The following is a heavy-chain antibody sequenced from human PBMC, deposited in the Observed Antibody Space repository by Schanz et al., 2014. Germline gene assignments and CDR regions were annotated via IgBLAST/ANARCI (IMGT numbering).Heavy chain of an antibody. J-gene: IGHJ4*02. CDR1: GGTFSSYT. D-gene: IGHD2-21*01. CDR3: ARDRLECGAECYSVEVFEI. CDR2: IIPVLNIA. Sequence: QVHLVQSGAEVKKPGSSVKVSCKASGGTFSSYTISWMRQAPGQGLEWMGKIIPVLNIATYAQRFQDKVTITADTSTTTAYMELSGLRSEDTAVYYCARDRLECGAECYSVEVFEIWGQGTLVIVSS. V-gene: IGHV1-69*08.